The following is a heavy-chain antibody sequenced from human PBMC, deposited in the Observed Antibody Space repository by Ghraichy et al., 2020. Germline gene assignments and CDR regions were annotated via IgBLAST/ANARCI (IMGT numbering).Heavy chain of an antibody. CDR2: ISSSSSTI. Sequence: GGSLRLSCAASGFTFSSYSMNWVRQAPGKGLEWVSYISSSSSTIYYADSVKGRFTISRDNAKNSLYLQMNSLRDEDTAVYYCARDIEYCSGGSCYSNWFDPWGQGTLVTVSS. J-gene: IGHJ5*02. CDR3: ARDIEYCSGGSCYSNWFDP. V-gene: IGHV3-48*02. D-gene: IGHD2-15*01. CDR1: GFTFSSYS.